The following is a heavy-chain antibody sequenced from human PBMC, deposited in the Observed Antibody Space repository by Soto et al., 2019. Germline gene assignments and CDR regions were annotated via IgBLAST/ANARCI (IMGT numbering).Heavy chain of an antibody. Sequence: EVQLVESGGGLVQPGGSLRLSCAASGFTFSTYGINWVRQAPGKGLEWVSYISSSSSNINYADSVKGRFTISRDNAKNSLYLQMNSLRPEDTAVYYCARGGAARPDYWGQGTLLTVSS. CDR3: ARGGAARPDY. D-gene: IGHD6-6*01. CDR2: ISSSSSNI. J-gene: IGHJ4*02. CDR1: GFTFSTYG. V-gene: IGHV3-48*01.